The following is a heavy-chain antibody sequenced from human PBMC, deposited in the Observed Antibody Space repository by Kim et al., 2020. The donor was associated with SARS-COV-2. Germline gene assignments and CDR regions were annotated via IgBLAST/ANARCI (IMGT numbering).Heavy chain of an antibody. Sequence: SETLSLTCTVSGGSISSYYWSWIRQPPGKGLEWIGYIYYSGSTNYNPSLKSRVTISVDTSKNKFSLKLSSVTAADTAVYYCARGELGSYGSGSWWFDPWGQGTLVTVSS. J-gene: IGHJ5*02. D-gene: IGHD3-10*01. CDR3: ARGELGSYGSGSWWFDP. CDR1: GGSISSYY. CDR2: IYYSGST. V-gene: IGHV4-59*13.